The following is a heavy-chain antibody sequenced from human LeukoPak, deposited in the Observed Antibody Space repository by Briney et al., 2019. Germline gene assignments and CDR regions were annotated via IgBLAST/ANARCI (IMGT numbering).Heavy chain of an antibody. Sequence: GASVKVSCKASGGTFSSYAISWVRQAPGQGLEWMGRIIPILGIANYAQKFQGRVTITADKSTSTAYMELSSLRSDDTAVYYCARTNPTSLWFGDAPGYGMDVWGQGTTVTVSS. CDR2: IIPILGIA. J-gene: IGHJ6*02. CDR3: ARTNPTSLWFGDAPGYGMDV. D-gene: IGHD3-10*01. CDR1: GGTFSSYA. V-gene: IGHV1-69*04.